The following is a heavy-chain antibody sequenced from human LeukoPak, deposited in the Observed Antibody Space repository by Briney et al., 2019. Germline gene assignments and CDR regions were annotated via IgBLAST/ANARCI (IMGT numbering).Heavy chain of an antibody. D-gene: IGHD4-17*01. V-gene: IGHV3-53*01. CDR3: ARDSYGDANFDS. CDR1: GFIFSSYS. CDR2: IYADGNT. J-gene: IGHJ4*02. Sequence: QSGGSLRLSCAASGFIFSSYSMTWVRQAPGRGLEWVSFIYADGNTYYADSVKGRFTISRDISKNAVYLQMNSLRAEDTAVYYCARDSYGDANFDSWGQGTLVTVSS.